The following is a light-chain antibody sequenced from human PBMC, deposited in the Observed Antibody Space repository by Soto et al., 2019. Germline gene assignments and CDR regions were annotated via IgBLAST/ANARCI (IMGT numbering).Light chain of an antibody. J-gene: IGKJ1*01. CDR3: QQCNSYPWT. CDR1: QIINQC. V-gene: IGKV1-5*03. Sequence: DIPMTQSPSTLSASVGDRVTIACRASQIINQCLAWYQQKPGKAPKFLIYKASNLDSGVPARFSGSGSGTEFTLTISSLQADDSATYYCQQCNSYPWTFGQGTKVEI. CDR2: KAS.